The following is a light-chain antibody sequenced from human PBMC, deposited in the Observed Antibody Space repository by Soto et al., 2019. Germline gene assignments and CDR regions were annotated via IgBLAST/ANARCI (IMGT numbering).Light chain of an antibody. J-gene: IGLJ2*01. CDR2: YDS. CDR1: NIGGES. CDR3: QVWDSSSDHVV. Sequence: SYELTQPPSVSVAPGKTARITCGGNNIGGESVHWYQQKPGQAPVLVIYYDSDRPSGIPERFSGSNSGNTATLTISRVEAGDEADYYCQVWDSSSDHVVFGGGTKLTV. V-gene: IGLV3-21*04.